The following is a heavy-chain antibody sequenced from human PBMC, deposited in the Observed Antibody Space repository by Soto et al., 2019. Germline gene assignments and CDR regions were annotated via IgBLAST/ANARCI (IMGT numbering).Heavy chain of an antibody. CDR2: IYYSGNT. CDR3: ARIPVDTSMIYWLDP. Sequence: PXETLSLTCHVSGVSVSSGDYYWSWIRQPPGKGLEWIGYIYYSGNTNYNPSLKSRVIISVDTSKNLFSLKLTSVTAADTAVYYCARIPVDTSMIYWLDPWGQGTLVTVSS. D-gene: IGHD5-18*01. V-gene: IGHV4-61*08. CDR1: GVSVSSGDYY. J-gene: IGHJ5*02.